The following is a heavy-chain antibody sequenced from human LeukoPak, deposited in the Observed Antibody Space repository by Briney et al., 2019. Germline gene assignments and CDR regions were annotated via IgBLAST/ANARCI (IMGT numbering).Heavy chain of an antibody. CDR2: ILHTGST. CDR3: ARELWFANAPGSWLDP. J-gene: IGHJ5*02. Sequence: SETLSLTCAVHGYSLTNHFWIWIRQPPGKGLEWIGEILHTGSTNYNPSFKSRVTISVDTSKNQFSLTLSSVTAADTAVYYCARELWFANAPGSWLDPWGQGTLVTVSS. CDR1: GYSLTNHF. D-gene: IGHD2-21*01. V-gene: IGHV4-34*09.